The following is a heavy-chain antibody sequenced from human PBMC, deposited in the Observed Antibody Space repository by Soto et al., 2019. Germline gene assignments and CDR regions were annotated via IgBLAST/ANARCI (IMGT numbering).Heavy chain of an antibody. J-gene: IGHJ2*01. D-gene: IGHD6-6*01. V-gene: IGHV5-51*01. CDR1: GYSFTSYW. CDR2: IYPGDSDT. CDR3: ARRRIAARPFLDFDL. Sequence: GESLKISCKGSGYSFTSYWIGWVRQMPGKGLEWMGIIYPGDSDTRYSPSFQGQVTISADKSISTAYLQWSSLKASDTAMYYCARRRIAARPFLDFDLWGRGTLVTVSS.